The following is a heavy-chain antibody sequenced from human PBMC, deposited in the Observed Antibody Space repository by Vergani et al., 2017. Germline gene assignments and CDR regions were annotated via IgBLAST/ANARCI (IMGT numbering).Heavy chain of an antibody. Sequence: QVQLVQSGAEVKKPGSSVKVSCKASGGTFSSYAISWVRQAPGQGLEWMGRIIPIFGTANYAPKFQGRVTITADESTSTAYMELSSLRSEDTAVYYCAGSMVRGVKARNFDYWGQGTLVTVSS. J-gene: IGHJ4*02. D-gene: IGHD3-10*01. CDR1: GGTFSSYA. V-gene: IGHV1-69*18. CDR3: AGSMVRGVKARNFDY. CDR2: IIPIFGTA.